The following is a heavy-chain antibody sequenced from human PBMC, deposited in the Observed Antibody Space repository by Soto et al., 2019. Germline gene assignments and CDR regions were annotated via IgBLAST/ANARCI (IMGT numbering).Heavy chain of an antibody. D-gene: IGHD5-18*01. CDR3: ARSGYSYGPNPLLY. CDR2: IYYSGST. J-gene: IGHJ4*02. Sequence: QVQLQESGPGLVKPSQTLSLTCTVSGGSNNSGGYYWSWIRQHPGKGLEWIGYIYYSGSTYYNPSLKSRVTISVDTSKNQFSLKLSSVTAADTAVYYCARSGYSYGPNPLLYWGQGTLVTVSS. V-gene: IGHV4-31*03. CDR1: GGSNNSGGYY.